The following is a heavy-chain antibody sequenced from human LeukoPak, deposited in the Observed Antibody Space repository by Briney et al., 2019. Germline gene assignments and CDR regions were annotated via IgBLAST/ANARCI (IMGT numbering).Heavy chain of an antibody. D-gene: IGHD4-23*01. V-gene: IGHV4-59*01. CDR2: IYYSGST. CDR1: GGSISSYY. CDR3: ATHTVVTRYFDY. Sequence: PSETLSLTCTVSGGSISSYYWSWIRQPPGKGLEWIGYIYYSGSTNYNPSLKSRVTISVDTSKNQFSLKLSSVTAADTAVYYCATHTVVTRYFDYWGQGALVTVSS. J-gene: IGHJ4*02.